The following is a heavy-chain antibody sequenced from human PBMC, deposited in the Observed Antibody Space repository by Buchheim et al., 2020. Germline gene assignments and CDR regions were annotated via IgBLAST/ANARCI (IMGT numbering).Heavy chain of an antibody. D-gene: IGHD3-22*01. J-gene: IGHJ4*02. CDR2: ISSGSSYI. Sequence: EVQLVESGGGLVKPGGSLRLSCAASGFTFSTYRMNWVRQAPGEGLELVSSISSGSSYIDYADSVKGRFTISRDNAKNSLYLQMNSLTADDTAVYYCARDYYDSSGPRGPDYWGQGTL. CDR3: ARDYYDSSGPRGPDY. V-gene: IGHV3-21*02. CDR1: GFTFSTYR.